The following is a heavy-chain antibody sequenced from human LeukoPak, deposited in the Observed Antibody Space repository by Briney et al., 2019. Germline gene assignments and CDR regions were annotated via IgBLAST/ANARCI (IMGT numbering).Heavy chain of an antibody. CDR3: TSHNWNDLMDV. V-gene: IGHV3-73*01. D-gene: IGHD1-20*01. Sequence: PGGSLRLSCAASGFTFSGSAMHWVRQASGKGLEWVGRIRSKANSYATAYAASVKGRFTISRDDSKNTAYLQMNSLKTEDTAVYYCTSHNWNDLMDVWGKGTTVTVSS. CDR2: IRSKANSYAT. CDR1: GFTFSGSA. J-gene: IGHJ6*03.